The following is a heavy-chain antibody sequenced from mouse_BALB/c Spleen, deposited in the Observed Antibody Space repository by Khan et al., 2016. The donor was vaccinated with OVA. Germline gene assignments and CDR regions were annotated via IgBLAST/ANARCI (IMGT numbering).Heavy chain of an antibody. CDR3: ARGYYRYGSWFAY. D-gene: IGHD2-14*01. CDR2: INTNTGEP. CDR1: GYTFTNYG. V-gene: IGHV9-3*02. Sequence: QIQLVQSGPELKKPGETVKISCKASGYTFTNYGMNWVKQAPGKGLKWMGWINTNTGEPTYAEEFKERFAFSLETSASTAYLQINYLKNEDTATDFCARGYYRYGSWFAYWGQGTLVTVSA. J-gene: IGHJ3*01.